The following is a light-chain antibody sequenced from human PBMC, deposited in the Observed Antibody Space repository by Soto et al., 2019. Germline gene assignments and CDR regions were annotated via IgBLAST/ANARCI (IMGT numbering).Light chain of an antibody. V-gene: IGKV3-20*01. CDR2: GVS. CDR1: QSVNSNY. Sequence: EIVLTQSRGTLSLSPGERATLSCGASQSVNSNYLAWHQQKPGQAPRLLIYGVSSRATGIPDRFSGSRSGTDFTLTISRLEPEDFAVYYCQQYGNSGVTFGPGTKVDIK. CDR3: QQYGNSGVT. J-gene: IGKJ3*01.